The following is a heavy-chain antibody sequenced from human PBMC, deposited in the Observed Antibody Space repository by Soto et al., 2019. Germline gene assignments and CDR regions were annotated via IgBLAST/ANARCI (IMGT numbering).Heavy chain of an antibody. Sequence: QVQLQESGPGLVKSSETLSLTCTVSGGSISSYYWSWIRQPPGKGLEWIGYIYYSGSTNYNPSLKSRVTISVDTSKNQFSLKLSSVTAADTAVYYCARQQFGWFDPWGQGTLVTVSS. CDR2: IYYSGST. D-gene: IGHD3-16*01. V-gene: IGHV4-59*08. CDR1: GGSISSYY. J-gene: IGHJ5*02. CDR3: ARQQFGWFDP.